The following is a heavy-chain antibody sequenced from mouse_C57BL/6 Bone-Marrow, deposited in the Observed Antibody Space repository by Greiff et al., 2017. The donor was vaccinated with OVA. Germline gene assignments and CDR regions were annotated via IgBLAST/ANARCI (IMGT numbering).Heavy chain of an antibody. CDR3: TRRGTTVPYAMDY. Sequence: VQLQQSGAVLVRPGASVTLSCKASGYTFTDYEMHWVKQTPVHGLEWIGAIDPETGGTAYNQKFKGKAILTADKSSSTAYMELRSLTSEDSAVYYCTRRGTTVPYAMDYWGQGTSVTVSS. J-gene: IGHJ4*01. V-gene: IGHV1-15*01. CDR1: GYTFTDYE. CDR2: IDPETGGT. D-gene: IGHD1-1*01.